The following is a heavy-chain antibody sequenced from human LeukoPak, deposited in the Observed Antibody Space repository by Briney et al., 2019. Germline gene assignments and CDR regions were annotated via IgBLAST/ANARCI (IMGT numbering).Heavy chain of an antibody. V-gene: IGHV5-51*07. J-gene: IGHJ4*02. D-gene: IGHD4-11*01. Sequence: GESLKISCKGSGYSFTTFWIGWVHQMPGKGLEYMGIIYPGDSDTRYSPSFQGQVTISADKSISTAYLQWSSLKASDTAMYYCARGGYSNYVNLLDYWGQGTLVTVSS. CDR3: ARGGYSNYVNLLDY. CDR2: IYPGDSDT. CDR1: GYSFTTFW.